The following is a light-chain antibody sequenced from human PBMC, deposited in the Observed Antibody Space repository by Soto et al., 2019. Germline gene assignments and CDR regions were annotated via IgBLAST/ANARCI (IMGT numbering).Light chain of an antibody. J-gene: IGKJ2*01. Sequence: IVLTQSPGTLSLSPGERATVSCRASETIGRAYFAWYQHRPGRTPRLVLAATSNRAAGIPDRFGGSGSGADFTRTSSGVEPEDFAVYYCHQYATSPFTFGQGTKLEI. CDR2: ATS. CDR3: HQYATSPFT. CDR1: ETIGRAY. V-gene: IGKV3-20*01.